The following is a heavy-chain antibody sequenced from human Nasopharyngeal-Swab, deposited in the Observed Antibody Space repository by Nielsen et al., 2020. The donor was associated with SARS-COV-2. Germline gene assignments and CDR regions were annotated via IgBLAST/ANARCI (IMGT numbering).Heavy chain of an antibody. Sequence: GEPLKISCAASGFTFSSYSMNWVRQAPGKGLEWVSSISSSSSYIYYADSVKGRFTISRDNAKNSLYLQMNSLRGEDTAVYYCARGGYCSSTSCDTYYYYGMDVWGQGTTVTVSS. D-gene: IGHD2-2*02. V-gene: IGHV3-21*01. CDR3: ARGGYCSSTSCDTYYYYGMDV. CDR2: ISSSSSYI. CDR1: GFTFSSYS. J-gene: IGHJ6*02.